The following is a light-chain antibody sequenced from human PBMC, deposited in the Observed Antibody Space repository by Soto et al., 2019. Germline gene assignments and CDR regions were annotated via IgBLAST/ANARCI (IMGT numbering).Light chain of an antibody. V-gene: IGLV1-40*01. CDR2: GNS. CDR3: QSYDSSLSGSYV. CDR1: SSNIGAGYD. J-gene: IGLJ1*01. Sequence: QSVLTQPPSVSGAPGQRVTISCTGSSSNIGAGYDVHWYQQLPGTAPKLLIYGNSNRPSGVPDRFSGSKSGTSASLAITGLQAEDEADYYCQSYDSSLSGSYVFGTGTXVTVL.